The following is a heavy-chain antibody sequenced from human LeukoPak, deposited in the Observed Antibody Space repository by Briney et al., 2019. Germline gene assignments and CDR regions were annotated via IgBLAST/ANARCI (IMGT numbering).Heavy chain of an antibody. CDR3: ARGARVANDAFDI. CDR1: GFTFRDSY. D-gene: IGHD5-12*01. V-gene: IGHV3-11*04. CDR2: IDKSGGTT. Sequence: PGGSLRLSCAASGFTFRDSYMTWIRQAPGKGLEWVAFIDKSGGTTYYADSVKGRFTISRDNAKNSLYLQMNSLRADDTAVYYCARGARVANDAFDIWGQGTMVTVSS. J-gene: IGHJ3*02.